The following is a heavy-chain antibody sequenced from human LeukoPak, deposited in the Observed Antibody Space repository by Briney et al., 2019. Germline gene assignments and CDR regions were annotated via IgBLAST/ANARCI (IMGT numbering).Heavy chain of an antibody. D-gene: IGHD3-3*01. Sequence: SETLSLTCTVSGGSISSYYWSWIRQPPGKGLEWIGYIYYSGSTNYNPSLKSRVTISVDTSKNQFSLKLSSVTAADTAVYYCARDASTFWSGYFRFDYWGQGTLVTVSS. CDR2: IYYSGST. CDR1: GGSISSYY. J-gene: IGHJ4*02. CDR3: ARDASTFWSGYFRFDY. V-gene: IGHV4-59*12.